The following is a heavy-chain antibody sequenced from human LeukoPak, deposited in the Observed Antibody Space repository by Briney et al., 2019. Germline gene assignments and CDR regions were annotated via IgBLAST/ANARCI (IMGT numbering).Heavy chain of an antibody. CDR3: ARDSSGSYYHAWAFDI. CDR2: ISSSGSTI. CDR1: GFTFSDYY. Sequence: GGSLRLSCAASGFTFSDYYMSWIRQAPGKGLEWVSYISSSGSTIYYADSVKGRFTISRDNAKNSLYLQMNSLRAEDTAVYYCARDSSGSYYHAWAFDIWGQGTMVTVSS. J-gene: IGHJ3*02. D-gene: IGHD1-26*01. V-gene: IGHV3-11*01.